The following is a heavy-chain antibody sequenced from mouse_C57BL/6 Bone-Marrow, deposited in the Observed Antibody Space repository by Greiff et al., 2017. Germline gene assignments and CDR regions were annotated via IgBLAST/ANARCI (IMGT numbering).Heavy chain of an antibody. CDR2: IYPRSGNT. V-gene: IGHV1-81*01. J-gene: IGHJ3*01. CDR1: GYTFTSYG. D-gene: IGHD2-3*01. CDR3: ARYDGGYYWFAY. Sequence: VQLQQSGAELARPGASVKLSCKASGYTFTSYGISWVKQRTGQGLEWIGEIYPRSGNTYYNEKFKGKATLTADKSSSTAYMELRSLTSEDSAVYFGARYDGGYYWFAYWGQGTLVTVSA.